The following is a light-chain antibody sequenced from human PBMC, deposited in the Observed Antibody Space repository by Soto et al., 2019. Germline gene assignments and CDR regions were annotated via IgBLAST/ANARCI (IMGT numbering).Light chain of an antibody. J-gene: IGLJ1*01. Sequence: QSVLTQPPSVSGAPGQRVTISCTGCSSNIGTGYDVHWYQQLPGTAPKLLIYGNSNRPSGVPDRFSGSKSGTSASLAITGLQAEDEADYYCQSFDSSRFYVFGTGTKVTVL. CDR1: SSNIGTGYD. V-gene: IGLV1-40*01. CDR3: QSFDSSRFYV. CDR2: GNS.